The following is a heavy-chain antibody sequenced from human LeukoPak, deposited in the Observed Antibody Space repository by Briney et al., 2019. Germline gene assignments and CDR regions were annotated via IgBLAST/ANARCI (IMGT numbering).Heavy chain of an antibody. Sequence: GGSLRLSCAASGFTFSSYGMHWVRQAPGKGLEWVAVIWYDGSNKYYADSVKGRFTISRDNSKNTLYLQMNSLRAEDTAVYYSARARVVPAAIHWFDPWGQGTLVTVSS. V-gene: IGHV3-33*01. D-gene: IGHD2-2*01. J-gene: IGHJ5*02. CDR3: ARARVVPAAIHWFDP. CDR2: IWYDGSNK. CDR1: GFTFSSYG.